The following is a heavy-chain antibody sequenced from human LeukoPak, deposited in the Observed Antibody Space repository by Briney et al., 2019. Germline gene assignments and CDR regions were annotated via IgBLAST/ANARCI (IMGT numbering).Heavy chain of an antibody. CDR3: AKVAGSRYFDI. Sequence: SETLSLTCTVSGGSVSTYYWSWIRQPAGKGLEWIGRFYSSGSTSYSHSLKSRVSMSIDTSKNQFSLNLTSVTAADTAVYYCAKVAGSRYFDIWGRGTLVTVSS. CDR2: FYSSGST. V-gene: IGHV4-4*07. J-gene: IGHJ2*01. D-gene: IGHD6-19*01. CDR1: GGSVSTYY.